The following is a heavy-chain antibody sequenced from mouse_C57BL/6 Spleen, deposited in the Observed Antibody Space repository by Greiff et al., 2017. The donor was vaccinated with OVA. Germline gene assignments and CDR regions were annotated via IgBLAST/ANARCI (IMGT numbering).Heavy chain of an antibody. V-gene: IGHV1-52*01. CDR1: GYTFTSYW. CDR2: IDPSDSET. Sequence: VQLQQPGAELVRPGSSVKLSCKASGYTFTSYWMHWVKQRPIQGLEWIGNIDPSDSETHYNQKFKDKATLTVDKSSSTAYMQLSSLTSEDSAVYYCARGGDYYAMDYRGQGTSVTVSS. J-gene: IGHJ4*01. CDR3: ARGGDYYAMDY.